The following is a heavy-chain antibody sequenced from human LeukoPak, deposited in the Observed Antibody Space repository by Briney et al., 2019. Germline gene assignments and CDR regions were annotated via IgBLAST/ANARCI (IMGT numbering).Heavy chain of an antibody. V-gene: IGHV3-23*01. J-gene: IGHJ6*03. CDR1: GFTFRTYA. D-gene: IGHD1-1*01. CDR3: ATALLRASTYMDV. CDR2: IGVSGTST. Sequence: GGSLRLSCAASGFTFRTYAMNWVRQAPGKGLEWVSGIGVSGTSTYYADSVKGRFTISRDNSKNTLYLQINSLRAEDTAVYYCATALLRASTYMDVWGKGTTVTVSS.